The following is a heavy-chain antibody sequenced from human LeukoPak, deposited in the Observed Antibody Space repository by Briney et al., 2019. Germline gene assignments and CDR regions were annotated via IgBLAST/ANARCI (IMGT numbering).Heavy chain of an antibody. J-gene: IGHJ4*02. CDR3: ARAGTAGSFDY. Sequence: PSETLSLTCTVSGGSISSYYWSWIRQPPGKGLEWIGYIYYSGSTNYNPSLKSRVTISVDTSKNQFSLKLRSVTSADTAVYHCARAGTAGSFDYWGQGTLVTVSS. CDR2: IYYSGST. V-gene: IGHV4-59*01. CDR1: GGSISSYY. D-gene: IGHD6-13*01.